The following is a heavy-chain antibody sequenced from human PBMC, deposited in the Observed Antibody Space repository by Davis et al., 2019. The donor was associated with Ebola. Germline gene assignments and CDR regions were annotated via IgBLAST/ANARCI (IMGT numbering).Heavy chain of an antibody. Sequence: GESLKISCKGSGYSFTSYWIAWVRQMPGKGLEWMGIVYPSDSNARYSPSFQGQVTISADRSITTASLQWSSLRASDTAVYYCARIRGTTDGFDIWGQGTMVTVSS. CDR2: VYPSDSNA. CDR3: ARIRGTTDGFDI. V-gene: IGHV5-51*01. J-gene: IGHJ3*02. CDR1: GYSFTSYW. D-gene: IGHD3-16*01.